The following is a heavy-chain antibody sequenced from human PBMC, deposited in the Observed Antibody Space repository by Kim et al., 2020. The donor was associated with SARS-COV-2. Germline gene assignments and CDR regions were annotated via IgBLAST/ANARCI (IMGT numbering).Heavy chain of an antibody. CDR1: GFTFDDYG. J-gene: IGHJ6*03. Sequence: GGSLRLSCAASGFTFDDYGMSWVRQAPGKGLEWVSGIKWNGGSIGYADSVKGRFTISRDNAKNSLYLQMNSLRAEDTALYHCARGGAAGPQTLSYYYCYMDGWGKGTTVTDSS. D-gene: IGHD6-13*01. V-gene: IGHV3-20*01. CDR3: ARGGAAGPQTLSYYYCYMDG. CDR2: IKWNGGSI.